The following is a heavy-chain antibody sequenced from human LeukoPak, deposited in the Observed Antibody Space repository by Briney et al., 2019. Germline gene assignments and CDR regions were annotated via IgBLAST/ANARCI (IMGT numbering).Heavy chain of an antibody. Sequence: SGTLSLTCAVSGGSISSSNWWSWVRPPPGKGLEWIGEIYHSGSTNYNPSLKSRVTISVDKSKNQFSLKLSSVTAADTAVYYCARAEDIVVVPAAMFSYYYYGMDVWGQGTTVTVS. CDR3: ARAEDIVVVPAAMFSYYYYGMDV. V-gene: IGHV4-4*02. CDR1: GGSISSSNW. J-gene: IGHJ6*02. D-gene: IGHD2-2*01. CDR2: IYHSGST.